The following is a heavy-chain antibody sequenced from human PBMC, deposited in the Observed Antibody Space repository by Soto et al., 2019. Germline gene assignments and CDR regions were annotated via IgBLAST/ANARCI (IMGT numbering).Heavy chain of an antibody. D-gene: IGHD4-17*01. Sequence: GESLKISCKGSGYSFTSYWIGWVRQMPGKGLEWMGIIYPGDSDTRYSPSFQGQVTISADKSISTAYLQWSSLKASDTAMYYCARHPHYGDYEYYFDYWGQGTLVTVSS. CDR2: IYPGDSDT. CDR3: ARHPHYGDYEYYFDY. J-gene: IGHJ4*02. CDR1: GYSFTSYW. V-gene: IGHV5-51*01.